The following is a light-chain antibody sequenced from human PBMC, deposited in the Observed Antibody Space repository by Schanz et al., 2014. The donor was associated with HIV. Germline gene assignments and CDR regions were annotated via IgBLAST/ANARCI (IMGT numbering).Light chain of an antibody. CDR2: DFS. CDR3: SSYTTTNTWL. V-gene: IGLV2-14*03. J-gene: IGLJ3*02. CDR1: SSDGGDVNF. Sequence: QSALTQPTSVSGSPGQSITISCTVASSDGGDVNFVSWDQQHPGKAPKLMVYDFSDRPSGISSRFSGSKSGNTASLTISALQAEDEADYYCSSYTTTNTWLFGGGTKLTVL.